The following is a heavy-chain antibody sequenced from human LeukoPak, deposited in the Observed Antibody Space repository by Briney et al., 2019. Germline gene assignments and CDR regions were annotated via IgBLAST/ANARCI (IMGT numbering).Heavy chain of an antibody. CDR2: ISSSGSTI. CDR3: ARQQLAQYYYYYYYMDV. CDR1: GFTLSDYY. J-gene: IGHJ6*03. Sequence: GGSLRLSCAASGFTLSDYYMSWIRQAPGKGLEWVSYISSSGSTIYYADSVKGRFTISRDNAKNSLYLQMNSLRAEDTAVYYCARQQLAQYYYYYYYMDVWGKGTTVTVSS. V-gene: IGHV3-11*04. D-gene: IGHD6-6*01.